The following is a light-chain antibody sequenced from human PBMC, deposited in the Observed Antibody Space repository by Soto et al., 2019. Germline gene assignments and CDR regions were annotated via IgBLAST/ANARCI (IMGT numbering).Light chain of an antibody. CDR1: SSNIGSNY. CDR3: AAWDDSLSAV. J-gene: IGLJ1*01. V-gene: IGLV1-47*01. Sequence: VLTQPPSASGTPGQRVTISCSGSSSNIGSNYVYWYQQLPGTAPKLLIYRNNQRPSGVPDRFSGSKSGTSASLAISGLRSEDEAEYYCAAWDDSLSAVFGTGTKVTVL. CDR2: RNN.